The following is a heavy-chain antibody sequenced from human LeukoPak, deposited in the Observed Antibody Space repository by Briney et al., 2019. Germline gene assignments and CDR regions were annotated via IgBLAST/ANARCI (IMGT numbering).Heavy chain of an antibody. CDR2: IYYSGST. CDR1: GGSISSYY. Sequence: SETLSLTCTVSGGSISSYYWSWIRQPPGKGLEWIGYIYYSGSTNYNPSLKSRVTISVDTSKNQFSLKLSSVTAADTAVYYCARDHLEFPADSRGYSSGYYYYYGMDVWGQGTTVTVSS. V-gene: IGHV4-59*01. D-gene: IGHD3-22*01. CDR3: ARDHLEFPADSRGYSSGYYYYYGMDV. J-gene: IGHJ6*02.